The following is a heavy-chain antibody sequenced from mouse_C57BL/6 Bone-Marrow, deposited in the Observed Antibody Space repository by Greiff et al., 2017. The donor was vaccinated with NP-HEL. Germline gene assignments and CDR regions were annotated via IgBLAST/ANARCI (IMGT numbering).Heavy chain of an antibody. J-gene: IGHJ2*01. Sequence: QVQLQQPGAELVKPGASVKMSCKASGYTFTSYWITWVKQRPGQGLEWIGDIYPGSGSTNYNEKFKSKATLTVDTSSSTAYMQLSSLTSEDSAVYYCAGYGKGWVYFDYWGQGTTLTVSS. CDR2: IYPGSGST. CDR3: AGYGKGWVYFDY. CDR1: GYTFTSYW. V-gene: IGHV1-55*01. D-gene: IGHD2-1*01.